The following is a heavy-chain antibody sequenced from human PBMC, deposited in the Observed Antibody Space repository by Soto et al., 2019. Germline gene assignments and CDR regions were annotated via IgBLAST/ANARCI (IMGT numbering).Heavy chain of an antibody. CDR3: ARLSITGTSFDY. CDR2: IYYSGSN. Sequence: QVQLQESGPGLVKPSQTLSLTCTVSGGSISSGGYYWSWIRQHPGKGLEWIGYIYYSGSNYYNPSLRIRVTISVDTSKNQFSMKLSSVTAADTAVYYCARLSITGTSFDYWGQGTLVTVSS. V-gene: IGHV4-31*03. CDR1: GGSISSGGYY. D-gene: IGHD1-20*01. J-gene: IGHJ4*02.